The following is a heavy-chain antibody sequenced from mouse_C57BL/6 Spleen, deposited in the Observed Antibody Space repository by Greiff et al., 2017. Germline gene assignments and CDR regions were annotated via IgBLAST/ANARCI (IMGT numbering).Heavy chain of an antibody. Sequence: EVKLVESGEGLVKPGGSLKLSCAASGFTFSSYAMSWVRQTPEKRLEWVAYISSGGDYIYYADTVKGRFTISRDNARNTLYLQMSRLKSEDTAMYYCTREGDAYFDYWGQGTTLTVSS. V-gene: IGHV5-9-1*02. CDR1: GFTFSSYA. CDR2: ISSGGDYI. CDR3: TREGDAYFDY. J-gene: IGHJ2*01. D-gene: IGHD3-3*01.